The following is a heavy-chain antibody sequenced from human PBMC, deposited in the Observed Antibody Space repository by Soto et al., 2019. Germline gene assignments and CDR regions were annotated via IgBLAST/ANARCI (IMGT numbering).Heavy chain of an antibody. V-gene: IGHV3-23*01. CDR2: ISGSGDRT. CDR3: AKDRVMGAIGDRFDS. Sequence: EVLLLESGGGLVQPGGSLRLSCAASGFTFSNYAMSWVRQAPEKGLEWVSVISGSGDRTDYADSVKGRFTISRDNSENTVYLQMNSLRAEDTAVYYCAKDRVMGAIGDRFDSWGQGTLVTVSS. D-gene: IGHD1-26*01. J-gene: IGHJ5*01. CDR1: GFTFSNYA.